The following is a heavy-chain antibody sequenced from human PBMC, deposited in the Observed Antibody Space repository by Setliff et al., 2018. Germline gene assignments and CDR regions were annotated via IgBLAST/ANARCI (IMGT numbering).Heavy chain of an antibody. CDR2: IHYLGTT. V-gene: IGHV4-39*01. Sequence: SETLSLTCTVSGASIGSGTYCWGWVRQPPGKGLEWIGRIHYLGTTYSNASLASRLTMSVDTSKNQFSLRLTSVTAADTAVYYCARTGTYRYFDHWGQGTLVTVSS. CDR3: ARTGTYRYFDH. J-gene: IGHJ4*02. CDR1: GASIGSGTYC. D-gene: IGHD1-1*01.